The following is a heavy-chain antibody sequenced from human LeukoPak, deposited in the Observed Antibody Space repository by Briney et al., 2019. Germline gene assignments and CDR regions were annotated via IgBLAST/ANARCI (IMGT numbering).Heavy chain of an antibody. Sequence: SETLSLTCAVSGGSISSSNWWGWVRQPPGKGLEWIGEIYHSGSTYYNPSLTSRITISVDTSKNQFSLKVNSVTAADTAVYYCVRLGSASWFFDYWGQGTLVTVSS. J-gene: IGHJ4*02. V-gene: IGHV4-4*02. CDR1: GGSISSSNW. CDR2: IYHSGST. CDR3: VRLGSASWFFDY. D-gene: IGHD6-13*01.